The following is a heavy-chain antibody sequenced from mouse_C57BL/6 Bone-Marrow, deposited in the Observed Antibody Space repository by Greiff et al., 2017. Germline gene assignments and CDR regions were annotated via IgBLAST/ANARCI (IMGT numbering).Heavy chain of an antibody. CDR2: IYPRSGNT. CDR1: GYTFTSYG. J-gene: IGHJ2*01. V-gene: IGHV1-81*01. CDR3: ADPYYFDY. Sequence: VKLQQSGAELARPGASVKQSCKASGYTFTSYGISWVKQRTGQGLEWIGEIYPRSGNTYYNEKFKGKATLTADKSSSTAYMELRSLTSEDSAVYFCADPYYFDYWSQGTTLTVSS.